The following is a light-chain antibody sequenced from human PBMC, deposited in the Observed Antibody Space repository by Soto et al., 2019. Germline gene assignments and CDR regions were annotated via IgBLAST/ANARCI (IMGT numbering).Light chain of an antibody. CDR2: DVS. J-gene: IGLJ1*01. CDR1: SSDIGGYNY. Sequence: QSALTQPASVSGSPAQSITISCTGTSSDIGGYNYVSWYQQHPGKAPKLIIFDVSNRPSGVSSRFSGSKSGNTASLTISGLQAEDEADYYCSSYTSSSTGVFGTGTKLTVL. CDR3: SSYTSSSTGV. V-gene: IGLV2-14*03.